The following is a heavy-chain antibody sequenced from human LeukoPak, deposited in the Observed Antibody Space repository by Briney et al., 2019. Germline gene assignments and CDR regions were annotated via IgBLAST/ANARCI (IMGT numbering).Heavy chain of an antibody. CDR3: ASPGTTGTTRGGYYFDY. Sequence: SVKVSCKASGGTFSSYAISWVRQAPGQGLEWMGRIIPILGIANYAQKFQGRVTITADKSTSTAYMELSSLRSEDTVVYYCASPGTTGTTRGGYYFDYWGQGTLVTVSS. J-gene: IGHJ4*02. D-gene: IGHD1-1*01. CDR1: GGTFSSYA. V-gene: IGHV1-69*04. CDR2: IIPILGIA.